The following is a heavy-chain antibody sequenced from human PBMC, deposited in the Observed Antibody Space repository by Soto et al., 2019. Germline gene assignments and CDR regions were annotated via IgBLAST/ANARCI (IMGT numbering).Heavy chain of an antibody. CDR2: ISGSGGST. CDR3: AKDLDYDFWTSGGMDV. J-gene: IGHJ6*02. CDR1: GFTFSSYA. V-gene: IGHV3-23*01. Sequence: GGSLRLSCAASGFTFSSYAMSWVRQAPGKGLEWVSAISGSGGSTYYADSVKVRFTISRDNAKNTLYLQMNSLRAEDTAVYYCAKDLDYDFWTSGGMDVWGQGTTVTVSS. D-gene: IGHD3-3*01.